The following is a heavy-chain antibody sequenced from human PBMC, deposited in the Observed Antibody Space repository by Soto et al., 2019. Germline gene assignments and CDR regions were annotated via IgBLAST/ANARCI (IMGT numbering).Heavy chain of an antibody. Sequence: ASVKVSCKASGYTLNTYYMHWVRQAPGQGPEWMGIINPRGGGTTYAQNFQDRVTMTSDTSSSTVYMELSSLRSEDTAVCYCARGGGFSPYYYNLDVWGQGTTVTVSS. CDR3: ARGGGFSPYYYNLDV. J-gene: IGHJ6*02. CDR1: GYTLNTYY. CDR2: INPRGGGT. D-gene: IGHD2-15*01. V-gene: IGHV1-46*02.